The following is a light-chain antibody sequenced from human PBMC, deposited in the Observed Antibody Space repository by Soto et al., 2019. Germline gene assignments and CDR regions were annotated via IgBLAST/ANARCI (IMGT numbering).Light chain of an antibody. J-gene: IGKJ5*01. Sequence: EFVMMHSPATLSVSPGEGATLSCRASQGIGDTLAWYQHKPGQAPRLLMSGASSRASGVPVRFSGSGSGTDFTLTISRLEPEDFALYYCQQYGGSPITFGLGTRLEIK. CDR3: QQYGGSPIT. V-gene: IGKV3-20*01. CDR2: GAS. CDR1: QGIGDT.